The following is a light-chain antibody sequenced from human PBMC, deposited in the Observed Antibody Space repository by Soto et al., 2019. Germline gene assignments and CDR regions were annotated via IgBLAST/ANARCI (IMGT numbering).Light chain of an antibody. CDR1: SSDVGGFNY. CDR2: EVS. Sequence: QSVLTQPASVSGSPGQSITVSCTGTSSDVGGFNYVSWYQQHPGKAPKVLIYEVSNRPSGVSDRFSGSKSGNTASLTISGLQAEDEAHYYCNSYRSTGTVVFGGGTKLTVL. V-gene: IGLV2-14*01. CDR3: NSYRSTGTVV. J-gene: IGLJ2*01.